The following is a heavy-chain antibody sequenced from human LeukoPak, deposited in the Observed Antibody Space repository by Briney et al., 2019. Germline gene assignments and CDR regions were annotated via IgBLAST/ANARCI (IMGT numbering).Heavy chain of an antibody. CDR3: ARGSNYYDSGKGWFDP. V-gene: IGHV4-39*07. Sequence: PSETLSLTCTVSGDSITGYYWGWIRQPPGKGLEWIGSIYYSGSTYYNPSLKSRVTISVDTSKNQFSLKLSSVTAADTAVYYCARGSNYYDSGKGWFDPWGQGTLVTVSS. J-gene: IGHJ5*02. CDR2: IYYSGST. D-gene: IGHD3-10*01. CDR1: GDSITGYY.